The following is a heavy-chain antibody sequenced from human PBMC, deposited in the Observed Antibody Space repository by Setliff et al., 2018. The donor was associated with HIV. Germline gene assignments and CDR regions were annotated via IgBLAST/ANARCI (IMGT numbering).Heavy chain of an antibody. CDR2: IYHTGST. J-gene: IGHJ2*01. Sequence: PSETLSLTCTASGYSISSDYYWGWIRQPPGKGLEWIGSIYHTGSTYYNPSLKSRVTISVDSSKNQFSLKLTSVTAADTAVYYCATPPIAGVRGYPQGWYFDLWGRGTLVTVSS. CDR3: ATPPIAGVRGYPQGWYFDL. CDR1: GYSISSDYY. D-gene: IGHD3-10*01. V-gene: IGHV4-38-2*02.